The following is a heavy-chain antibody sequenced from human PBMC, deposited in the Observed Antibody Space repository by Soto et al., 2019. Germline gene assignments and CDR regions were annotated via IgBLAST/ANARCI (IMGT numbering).Heavy chain of an antibody. CDR1: GFTFDDYA. CDR3: AKAPYYYDSSGYFN. D-gene: IGHD3-22*01. CDR2: ISWNSGSI. J-gene: IGHJ4*02. V-gene: IGHV3-9*01. Sequence: EVQLVESGGGLVQPGRSLRLSCAASGFTFDDYAMHWVRQAPGKGLEWVSGISWNSGSIGYADSVKGRFTISRDNAKNSLYLQMNSLRAEDTALYYCAKAPYYYDSSGYFNWGQGTLVTFSS.